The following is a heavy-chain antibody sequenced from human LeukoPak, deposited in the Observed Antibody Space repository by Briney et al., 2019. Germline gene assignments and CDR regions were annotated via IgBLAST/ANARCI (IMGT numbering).Heavy chain of an antibody. CDR3: ASTDDYVWGSYRRTPISFDY. J-gene: IGHJ4*02. CDR2: IIPIFGTA. D-gene: IGHD3-16*02. CDR1: GGTFSSYA. V-gene: IGHV1-69*05. Sequence: WASVKVSCKASGGTFSSYAISWVRQAPGQGLEWMGRIIPIFGTANCAQKFQGRVTITTDESTSTAYMELSSLRSEDTAVYYCASTDDYVWGSYRRTPISFDYWGQGTLVTVSS.